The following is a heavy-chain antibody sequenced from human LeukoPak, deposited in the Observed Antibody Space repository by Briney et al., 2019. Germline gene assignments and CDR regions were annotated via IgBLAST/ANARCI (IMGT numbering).Heavy chain of an antibody. CDR2: IYYSGST. CDR3: ARADCSSTSCPFDY. D-gene: IGHD2-2*01. Sequence: PSETLSLTCTVSGGSISSHYWSWIRQPPGKGLEWIGYIYYSGSTNYNPSLKSRVTISVDTSKNRFSLKLSSVTAADTAVYYCARADCSSTSCPFDYWGQGTLVTVSS. V-gene: IGHV4-59*11. CDR1: GGSISSHY. J-gene: IGHJ4*02.